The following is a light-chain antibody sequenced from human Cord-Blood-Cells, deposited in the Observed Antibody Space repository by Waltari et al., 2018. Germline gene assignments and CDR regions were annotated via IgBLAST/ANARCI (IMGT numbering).Light chain of an antibody. CDR2: DVS. Sequence: QSALTQPRSVSGSPGQSVPIPCTGTSSDVGGYNYVPWYQHHPGTAPKHRIYDVSKRPSGVPDRFSGSKSGNTASQTISGLQAEDEAYYYCCSYAGSYTVVFGGGTKLTVL. V-gene: IGLV2-11*01. CDR1: SSDVGGYNY. J-gene: IGLJ2*01. CDR3: CSYAGSYTVV.